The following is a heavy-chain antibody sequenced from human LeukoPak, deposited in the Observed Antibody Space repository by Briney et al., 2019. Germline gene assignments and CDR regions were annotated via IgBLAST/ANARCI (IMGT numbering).Heavy chain of an antibody. CDR2: ISAFIGNT. D-gene: IGHD2-2*01. CDR3: AIYGVYGSSTSCLFYFDY. CDR1: GYTFTSYV. V-gene: IGHV1-18*01. Sequence: GASLKVSCKPSGYTFTSYVITWVGQAPRQRLEGRGWISAFIGNTDYAQKLQARVTMTTDTSPTTAYTDLRRLRSDHPAVACFAIYGVYGSSTSCLFYFDYWGQGTLVTVSS. J-gene: IGHJ4*02.